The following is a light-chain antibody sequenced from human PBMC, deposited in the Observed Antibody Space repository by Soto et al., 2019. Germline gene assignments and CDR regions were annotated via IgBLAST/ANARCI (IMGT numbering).Light chain of an antibody. V-gene: IGLV1-40*01. CDR2: GNS. Sequence: QSVLTQPPSVSGAPGQRVTISCTGSSSNIGAGYDVHWYQQLPGTAPKLLIYGNSNRPSGVPDRFSGSKSGTSAALAITGLQAEDEADYYCQSHDSSLSGSHAVFGGGTQLTVL. CDR1: SSNIGAGYD. CDR3: QSHDSSLSGSHAV. J-gene: IGLJ7*01.